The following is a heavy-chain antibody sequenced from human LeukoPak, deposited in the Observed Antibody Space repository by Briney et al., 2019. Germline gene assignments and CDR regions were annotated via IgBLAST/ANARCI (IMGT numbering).Heavy chain of an antibody. CDR3: ARAVNGNYYYGMDV. J-gene: IGHJ6*02. Sequence: SETLSLTCAVYGGSFSGYYWSWVRQPPGKGLGWIGEINHSGSTNYNPSLKSRVTISVDRSKNQFSLKLSSVTAADTAVYYCARAVNGNYYYGMDVWGQGTTVTVSS. CDR1: GGSFSGYY. D-gene: IGHD2-8*01. CDR2: INHSGST. V-gene: IGHV4-34*01.